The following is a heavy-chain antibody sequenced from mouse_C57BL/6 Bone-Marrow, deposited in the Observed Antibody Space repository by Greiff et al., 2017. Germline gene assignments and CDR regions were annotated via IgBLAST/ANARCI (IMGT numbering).Heavy chain of an antibody. V-gene: IGHV1-15*01. CDR3: SRAMDY. CDR2: IDPETGGT. Sequence: VQLQQSGAELVRPGASVTLSCKATGYTFTDYEMHWVKQTPVHGLEWIGAIDPETGGTAYNQKFKGKAILTADKSSSTAYMELRSLTSEDSAVYYCSRAMDYWGQGTSVTVSS. CDR1: GYTFTDYE. J-gene: IGHJ4*01.